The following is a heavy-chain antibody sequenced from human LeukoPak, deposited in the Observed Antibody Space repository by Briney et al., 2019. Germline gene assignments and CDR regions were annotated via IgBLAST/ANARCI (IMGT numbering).Heavy chain of an antibody. CDR3: ASGYDNFDY. V-gene: IGHV3-72*01. CDR1: GFTFSDHY. Sequence: GGSLRLSCAASGFTFSDHYMDWVRQAPGKGLEWVGRTRNKANSYTTEYAASVKGRFTISRDDSKNSLYLQMNSLKTEDTAVYYCASGYDNFDYWGQGTLATVSS. CDR2: TRNKANSYTT. J-gene: IGHJ4*02. D-gene: IGHD5-12*01.